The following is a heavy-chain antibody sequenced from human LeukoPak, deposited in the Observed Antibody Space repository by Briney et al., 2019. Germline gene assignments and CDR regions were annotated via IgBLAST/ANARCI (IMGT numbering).Heavy chain of an antibody. J-gene: IGHJ4*02. Sequence: PGGSLRLSCAASGFIFSQYSMNWVRQAPGKGLEWVSHIRSSSETFYADSVKGRFTISRDNARNSLYLQMNSLRAEDTAVYYCARGTRLGELSLVTYWGQGTLVTVSS. CDR2: IRSSSET. D-gene: IGHD3-16*02. CDR3: ARGTRLGELSLVTY. V-gene: IGHV3-48*01. CDR1: GFIFSQYS.